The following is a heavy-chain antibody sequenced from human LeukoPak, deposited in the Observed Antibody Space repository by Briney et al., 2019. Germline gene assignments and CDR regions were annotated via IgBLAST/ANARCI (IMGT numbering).Heavy chain of an antibody. CDR1: GFTFSRYD. CDR2: IAYDGNNK. J-gene: IGHJ4*02. Sequence: GGSLRLSCVASGFTFSRYDVHWVRQAPGKGLEWVAVIAYDGNNKIYADSVKGRFTISRDNSRNTLYLQMNSLRTEDTAVYYCARASYSYDISGWVPFDYWGQGTLVTVSS. V-gene: IGHV3-30-3*01. CDR3: ARASYSYDISGWVPFDY. D-gene: IGHD3-22*01.